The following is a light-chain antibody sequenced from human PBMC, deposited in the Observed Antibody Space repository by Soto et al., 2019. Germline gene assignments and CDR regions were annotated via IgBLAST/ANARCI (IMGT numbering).Light chain of an antibody. CDR1: QSVSSSY. Sequence: EIVLKQSPGTLSLSPGERATLSCRASQSVSSSYLAWYQQKPVQAPRLLIYAASSRATGIPDRFSGSGSGTDFTLTISRLEPEDFAVYYCQQYGRSGTFGQGTKVDIK. CDR2: AAS. J-gene: IGKJ1*01. CDR3: QQYGRSGT. V-gene: IGKV3-20*01.